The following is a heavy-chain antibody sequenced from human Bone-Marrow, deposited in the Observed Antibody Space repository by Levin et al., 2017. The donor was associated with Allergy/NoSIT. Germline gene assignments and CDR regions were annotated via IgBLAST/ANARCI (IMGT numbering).Heavy chain of an antibody. Sequence: GASVKVSCKASGYIFTSYGLAWVRRTAGQGLEWMGWISPHNRKTYYAQKFQGRVTMTTDTSTSTAYMELTSLRSDDTAVYFCARGHERIMNIHHYGMDVWGQGTSVIVSS. V-gene: IGHV1-18*01. J-gene: IGHJ6*02. CDR3: ARGHERIMNIHHYGMDV. CDR2: ISPHNRKT. D-gene: IGHD2/OR15-2a*01. CDR1: GYIFTSYG.